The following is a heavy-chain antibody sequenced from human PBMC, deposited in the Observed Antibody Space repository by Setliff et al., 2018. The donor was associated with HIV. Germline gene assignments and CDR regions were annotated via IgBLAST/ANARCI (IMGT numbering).Heavy chain of an antibody. CDR2: INPSDGGA. CDR3: ARGAEDLAINPPSFDYYFDY. D-gene: IGHD3-9*01. Sequence: ASVKVSCKASGYAFTGYYLHWVRQAPGQGLEWMGWINPSDGGAKYAHNFEGRVTMTRDTSISTFYMELSSLRSDDTALYFCARGAEDLAINPPSFDYYFDYWGQGTPVTVSS. J-gene: IGHJ4*02. CDR1: GYAFTGYY. V-gene: IGHV1-2*02.